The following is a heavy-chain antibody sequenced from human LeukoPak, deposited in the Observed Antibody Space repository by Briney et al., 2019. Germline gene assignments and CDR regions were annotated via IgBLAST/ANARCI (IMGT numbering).Heavy chain of an antibody. V-gene: IGHV3-23*01. Sequence: GGSLRLSCAASGFTFSSYAMSWVRQAPGKGREWVSAISGSGGSTYYADSVKGRFTISRDNSKNTLYLQMNSLRAEDTAVYYCAEPGVWEPYYYYMDVWGKGTTVTVTS. D-gene: IGHD1-26*01. CDR1: GFTFSSYA. CDR2: ISGSGGST. CDR3: AEPGVWEPYYYYMDV. J-gene: IGHJ6*03.